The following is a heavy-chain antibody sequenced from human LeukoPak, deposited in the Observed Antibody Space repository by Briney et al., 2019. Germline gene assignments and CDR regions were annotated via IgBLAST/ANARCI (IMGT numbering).Heavy chain of an antibody. V-gene: IGHV1-18*01. D-gene: IGHD4-17*01. CDR1: GYTFTSYG. CDR2: ISAYNGNT. Sequence: ASVKVSCKASGYTFTSYGISWVRQAPGQGLEWMGWISAYNGNTNYAQKLQGRVTMTTDTSTSTAYMELRSLRSDDTAVYYCARGQDYGDYGDWFDPWGQGTLVTVSS. J-gene: IGHJ5*02. CDR3: ARGQDYGDYGDWFDP.